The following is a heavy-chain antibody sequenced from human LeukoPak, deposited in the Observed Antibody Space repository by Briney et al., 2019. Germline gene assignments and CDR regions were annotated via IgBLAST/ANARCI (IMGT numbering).Heavy chain of an antibody. J-gene: IGHJ6*03. D-gene: IGHD3-3*01. V-gene: IGHV3-21*01. CDR2: ISSSSSYI. CDR1: GFTFSSHS. CDR3: ARGRSLFGVVINNYMDV. Sequence: KPGGSLRLSCAASGFTFSSHSMNWVRQAPGKGLEWVSSISSSSSYIYYADSVKGRFTISRDNAKNSLYLQMNSLRAEDTAVYYCARGRSLFGVVINNYMDVWGKGTTVTVSS.